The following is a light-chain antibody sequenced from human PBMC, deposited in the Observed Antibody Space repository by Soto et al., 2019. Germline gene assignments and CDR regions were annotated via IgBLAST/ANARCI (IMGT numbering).Light chain of an antibody. CDR3: MQGTHWPWT. CDR1: YSLIHSDGDTY. Sequence: DVVMTQSPLSLPVTLGQPASISCRSSYSLIHSDGDTYLNWFQQRPGQSPRRLIYEVSNRDSGVPDRFSGSGSGTDFTLKISRVEAEDVGISYCMQGTHWPWTFGQGTEVEIK. J-gene: IGKJ1*01. CDR2: EVS. V-gene: IGKV2-30*02.